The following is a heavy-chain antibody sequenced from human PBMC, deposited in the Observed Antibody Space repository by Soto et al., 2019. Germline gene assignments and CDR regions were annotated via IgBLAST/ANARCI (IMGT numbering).Heavy chain of an antibody. CDR3: ARRHSSTLFED. CDR2: SYYSGST. CDR1: GGSISRRSYY. J-gene: IGHJ4*02. D-gene: IGHD6-13*01. V-gene: IGHV4-39*01. Sequence: QALTCTFAGGSISRRSYYWGWSRRAPGKRLEWIGISYYSGSTYYNPSLKSRVTISVDTSKNQFSLKLSSVTAADTAMYYCARRHSSTLFEDWAQGILASVSS.